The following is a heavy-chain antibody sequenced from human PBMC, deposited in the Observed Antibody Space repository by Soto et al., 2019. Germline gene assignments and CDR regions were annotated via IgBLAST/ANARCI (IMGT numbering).Heavy chain of an antibody. CDR3: ASPGIAGAAGIDY. Sequence: PGGSLRLSREASGFTFSSYGLHWVRQAPGKGLEWVAVISYDGSNKYYADSVKGRFTISRDNSKNTLYLQMNSLRAEDTAVYYCASPGIAGAAGIDYWGQGTLVTVSS. D-gene: IGHD6-19*01. J-gene: IGHJ4*02. CDR1: GFTFSSYG. V-gene: IGHV3-30*03. CDR2: ISYDGSNK.